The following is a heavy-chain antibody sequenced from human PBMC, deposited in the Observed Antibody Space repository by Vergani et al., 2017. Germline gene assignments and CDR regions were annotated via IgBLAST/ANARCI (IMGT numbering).Heavy chain of an antibody. CDR2: INPNSGGT. J-gene: IGHJ4*02. Sequence: QVQPVQSGAEVKKPGASVKVFCKASGYTFTGYYMHWVRQAPGQGLEWIGWINPNSGGTNYAQKFQGRVTMTRDTSISTAYMELSRLRSDDTAVYYCARATVTQRTENFDYWGQGTLVTVSS. V-gene: IGHV1-2*02. CDR1: GYTFTGYY. D-gene: IGHD4-17*01. CDR3: ARATVTQRTENFDY.